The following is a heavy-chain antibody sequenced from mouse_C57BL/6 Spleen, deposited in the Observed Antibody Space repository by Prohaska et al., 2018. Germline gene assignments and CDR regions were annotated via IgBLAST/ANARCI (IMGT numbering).Heavy chain of an antibody. J-gene: IGHJ2*01. Sequence: QSHGKSLEWIGDINPNNGGTSYNQKFKGKATLTVDKSSSTAYMELRSLTSEDSAVYYCARSNYDYDGDYWGQGTTLTVSS. D-gene: IGHD2-4*01. CDR3: ARSNYDYDGDY. V-gene: IGHV1-26*01. CDR2: INPNNGGT.